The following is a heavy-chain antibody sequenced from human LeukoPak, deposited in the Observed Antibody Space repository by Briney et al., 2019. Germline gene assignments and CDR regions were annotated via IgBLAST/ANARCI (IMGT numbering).Heavy chain of an antibody. CDR3: ASHNLDNYYDSSGYYLDY. CDR2: IYSGGST. J-gene: IGHJ4*02. Sequence: AGGSLRLSCAASGFTVSSNYMNWVRQAPGKGLEWVSVIYSGGSTYYADSVKGRFTISRDNSKNTLYLQMNSLRAEDTAVYYCASHNLDNYYDSSGYYLDYWGQGTLVTVSS. CDR1: GFTVSSNY. V-gene: IGHV3-53*01. D-gene: IGHD3-22*01.